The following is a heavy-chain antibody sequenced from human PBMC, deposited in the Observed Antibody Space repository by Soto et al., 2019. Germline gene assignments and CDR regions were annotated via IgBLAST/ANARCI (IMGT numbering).Heavy chain of an antibody. Sequence: QVQLVQSGAEVKKPGSSVKVSCKASGGTFSSYAISWVRQAPGQGLEWMGGIIPIFGTANYAQKFQGRVTITADESTSTAYRELSSLRSEDTAVYYCARGVGVVVVAATPYYFDYWGQGTLVTVSS. CDR3: ARGVGVVVVAATPYYFDY. CDR2: IIPIFGTA. J-gene: IGHJ4*02. V-gene: IGHV1-69*12. CDR1: GGTFSSYA. D-gene: IGHD2-15*01.